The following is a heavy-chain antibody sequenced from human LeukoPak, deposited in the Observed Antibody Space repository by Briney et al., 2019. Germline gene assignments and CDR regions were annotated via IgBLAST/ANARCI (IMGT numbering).Heavy chain of an antibody. V-gene: IGHV4-34*01. CDR1: GGSFSGYY. CDR3: ARPGLGYCSSTSCYGGYGWFDP. Sequence: SETLSLTCAVYGGSFSGYYWTWIRQTPEKGLEWIGEMNPSGSTSYNPSLKSRVTISVDTSKNQFSLKLSSVTAADTAVYYCARPGLGYCSSTSCYGGYGWFDPWGQGTLVTVSS. D-gene: IGHD2-2*01. J-gene: IGHJ5*02. CDR2: MNPSGST.